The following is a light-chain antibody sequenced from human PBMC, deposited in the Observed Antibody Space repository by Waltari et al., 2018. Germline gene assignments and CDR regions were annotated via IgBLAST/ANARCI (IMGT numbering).Light chain of an antibody. Sequence: QSALTEAAAVAGAPGQSITISCAGTTSPVGSYNLDAWYQQHPAKAPRLIIYEGSARPSGISNRFSGSTSANTASLTISGLQTEDEADYYCCSYAGSRTWVSGGGTKVTVL. CDR3: CSYAGSRTWV. J-gene: IGLJ3*02. CDR2: EGS. V-gene: IGLV2-23*01. CDR1: TSPVGSYNL.